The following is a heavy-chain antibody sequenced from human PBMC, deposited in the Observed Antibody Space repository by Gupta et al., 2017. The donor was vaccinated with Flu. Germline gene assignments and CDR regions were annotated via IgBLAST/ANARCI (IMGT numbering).Heavy chain of an antibody. J-gene: IGHJ5*02. CDR3: AFNYYGSGSYYRVNWFDP. V-gene: IGHV3-23*01. CDR2: ISGSGGST. Sequence: EVQLLESGGGLVQPGGSLSLSCAASGFPFSSYAMSWVRPAPGKGLEWVSAISGSGGSTYYADSVKGRFTISRDNSKNTLYLQMNSLRAEDTAVYYCAFNYYGSGSYYRVNWFDPWGQGTLVTVSS. D-gene: IGHD3-10*01. CDR1: GFPFSSYA.